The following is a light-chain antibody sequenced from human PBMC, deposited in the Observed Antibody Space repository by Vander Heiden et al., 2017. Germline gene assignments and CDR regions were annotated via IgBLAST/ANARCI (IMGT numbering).Light chain of an antibody. V-gene: IGKV1-39*01. Sequence: IQMTLSPSSLTASVGDRVTITLRASQSSPSHLNWYQQTPGDGTKLLIYAASSLQSRGPGRVSVSGSGTDFTLVISSLQPEDFATYYSQLGYSTPPLTFGGGTKVEIK. CDR3: QLGYSTPPLT. CDR1: QSSPSH. CDR2: AAS. J-gene: IGKJ4*01.